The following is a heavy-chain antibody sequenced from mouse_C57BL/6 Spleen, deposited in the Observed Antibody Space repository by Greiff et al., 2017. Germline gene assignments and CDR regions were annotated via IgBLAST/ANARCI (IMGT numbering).Heavy chain of an antibody. D-gene: IGHD1-1*01. V-gene: IGHV1-82*01. J-gene: IGHJ4*01. CDR3: ARDEYGSSPYYYAMGY. CDR1: GYAFSSSW. CDR2: IYPGDGDT. Sequence: VQLQQSGPELVKPGASVKISCKASGYAFSSSWMNWVKQRPGKGLEWIGRIYPGDGDTNYNGKFKGKATLTADKSSSTAYMQLSSLTSEDSAVYFCARDEYGSSPYYYAMGYWGQGTSVTVSS.